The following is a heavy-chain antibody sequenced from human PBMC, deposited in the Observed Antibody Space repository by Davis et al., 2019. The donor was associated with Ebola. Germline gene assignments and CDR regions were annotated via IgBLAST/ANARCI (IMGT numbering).Heavy chain of an antibody. CDR3: ATEGSGWYYGMDV. D-gene: IGHD6-19*01. J-gene: IGHJ6*04. Sequence: AASVKVSCKASGYTFTSYGITWVRQAPGQGLEWMGWINPHNGNTNYAQNVQGRVTMTEDTSTDTAYMELSSLRSEDTAVYYCATEGSGWYYGMDVWGKGTTVTVSS. CDR2: INPHNGNT. CDR1: GYTFTSYG. V-gene: IGHV1-18*04.